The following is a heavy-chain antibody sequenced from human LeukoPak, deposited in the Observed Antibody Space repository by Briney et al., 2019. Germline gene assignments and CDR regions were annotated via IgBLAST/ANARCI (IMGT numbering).Heavy chain of an antibody. CDR2: SNHSRRS. CDR1: GHSITSDF. Sequence: SETLSLTCSVSGHSITSDFWRWIRQSPGRGLEWIGYSNHSRRSHYDPSPKSRVTISADRSTKRVSLKTGSVTAADTAVYYCARLDCLSNECYNYWAVGALVTVPS. D-gene: IGHD2/OR15-2a*01. CDR3: ARLDCLSNECYNY. J-gene: IGHJ4*02. V-gene: IGHV4-59*08.